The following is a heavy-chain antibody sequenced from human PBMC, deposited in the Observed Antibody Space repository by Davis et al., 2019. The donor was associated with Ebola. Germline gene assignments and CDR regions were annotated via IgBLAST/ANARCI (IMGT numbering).Heavy chain of an antibody. CDR1: GGSFSGYY. CDR2: INHSGST. Sequence: PSETLSLTCAVYGGSFSGYYWSWIRQPPGKGLEWIGEINHSGSTNYNPSLKSRVTISVDTSKNQFSLKLSSVTASDTALYYCARSYLYWGHWGQGTLVTVSS. J-gene: IGHJ4*02. CDR3: ARSYLYWGH. V-gene: IGHV4-34*01. D-gene: IGHD7-27*01.